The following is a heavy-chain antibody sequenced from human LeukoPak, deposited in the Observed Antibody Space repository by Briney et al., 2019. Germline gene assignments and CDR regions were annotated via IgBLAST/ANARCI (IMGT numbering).Heavy chain of an antibody. CDR2: ISSSSTYI. CDR3: ARKEPAATDFDY. Sequence: GGSLSLSCAASGFTFSNYYMNWVRRAPGKGLEWVSSISSSSTYIYYAASVKGRFIIFRDTAKNLPHLQMNSLGAEDTAVDYCARKEPAATDFDYWGQGTLVTVSS. D-gene: IGHD2-2*01. V-gene: IGHV3-21*01. J-gene: IGHJ4*02. CDR1: GFTFSNYY.